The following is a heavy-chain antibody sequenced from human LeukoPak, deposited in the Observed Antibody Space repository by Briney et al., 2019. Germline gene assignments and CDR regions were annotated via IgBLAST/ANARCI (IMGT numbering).Heavy chain of an antibody. CDR3: ARSADGDYVDY. D-gene: IGHD4-17*01. V-gene: IGHV1-3*01. Sequence: ASVKVSCKASGYTFTGYYMHWVRQAPGQRLEWMGWINAGNGNTKYSQNFQGRVTITRDTSASTAYMELSSLRSEDTAVYYCARSADGDYVDYWGQGTLVTVSS. CDR1: GYTFTGYY. CDR2: INAGNGNT. J-gene: IGHJ4*02.